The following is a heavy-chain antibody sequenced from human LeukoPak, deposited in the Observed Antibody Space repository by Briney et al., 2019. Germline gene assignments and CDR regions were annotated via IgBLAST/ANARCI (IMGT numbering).Heavy chain of an antibody. CDR1: GFTFSIYA. CDR3: AKGAAAGLVDWFDP. V-gene: IGHV3-23*01. CDR2: ITGDGAT. D-gene: IGHD6-25*01. J-gene: IGHJ5*02. Sequence: PGGSLRLSCAATGFTFSIYAMSWVRQAPGKGLQWVSSITGDGATYYADSVRGRFMLSRDTSKNTLYLQMNSLTAEDTALYYCAKGAAAGLVDWFDPWGQGTLVTVSS.